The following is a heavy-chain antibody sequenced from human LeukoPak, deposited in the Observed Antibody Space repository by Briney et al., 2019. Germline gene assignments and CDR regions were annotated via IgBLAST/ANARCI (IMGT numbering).Heavy chain of an antibody. CDR1: GYTFTSYY. CDR2: INPSGGST. CDR3: VIATFDY. J-gene: IGHJ4*02. V-gene: IGHV1-46*03. Sequence: ASVKVSCKSSGYTFTSYYMHWVRQAPGQGLEWMGIINPSGGSTSYAQKFQGRVTMTRDMSTSTVYMELSSLRSEDTAVYYCVIATFDYWGQGTLVTVSS.